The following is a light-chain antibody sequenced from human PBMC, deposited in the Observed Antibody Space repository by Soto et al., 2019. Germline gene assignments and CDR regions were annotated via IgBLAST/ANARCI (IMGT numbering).Light chain of an antibody. CDR1: QGIHTN. CDR2: GAS. CDR3: QQYNSWRT. Sequence: EIVMTQSPATLSVSPGERATLSCRASQGIHTNLAWYQQKPGQAPRLLIYGASTRATGIPARFSGSGSGTEFSLTISSLQSEDFAVYYCQQYNSWRTFGEGTKV. V-gene: IGKV3-15*01. J-gene: IGKJ1*01.